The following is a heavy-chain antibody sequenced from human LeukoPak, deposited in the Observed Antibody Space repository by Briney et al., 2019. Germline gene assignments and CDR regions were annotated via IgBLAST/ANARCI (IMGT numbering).Heavy chain of an antibody. Sequence: GGSLRLSCAASGFTFSSYGMHWVRQAPGKGLEWVAFIRYDGSNKYYADSVKGRFTISRDNSKNTLYLQMNSLRAEDTAVYYCALTGESSWLRLSYYYYYMDVWGKGTTVTVSS. D-gene: IGHD5-12*01. CDR2: IRYDGSNK. CDR3: ALTGESSWLRLSYYYYYMDV. V-gene: IGHV3-30*02. CDR1: GFTFSSYG. J-gene: IGHJ6*03.